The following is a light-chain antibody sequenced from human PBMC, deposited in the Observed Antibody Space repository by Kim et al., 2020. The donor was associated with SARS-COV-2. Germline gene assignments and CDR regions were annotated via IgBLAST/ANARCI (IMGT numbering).Light chain of an antibody. J-gene: IGLJ2*01. CDR1: SGNIADNY. CDR3: QSYDISNVI. Sequence: NFMLTQPHSVSESPGNTVTISCTRTSGNIADNYVQWYQQRPGSAPTIVIYEDTERRSGVPDRFSGSIDTSSSSASLTISGLKTEDEADYYCQSYDISNVIFGGGTQLTVL. V-gene: IGLV6-57*04. CDR2: EDT.